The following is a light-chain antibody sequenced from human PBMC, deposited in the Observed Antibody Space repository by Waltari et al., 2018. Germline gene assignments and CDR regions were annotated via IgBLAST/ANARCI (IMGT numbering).Light chain of an antibody. CDR1: QMVTY. CDR2: GAS. Sequence: EIVLTQSPGTLSLSPGERATLSCRASQMVTYLAWYQQKPGQAPRLLIYGASNRATGIPDRFSGSGSGTDFTLTISRLEPEDFAVYYCQQYGSSLPMYSFGQGTKLEIK. V-gene: IGKV3-20*01. J-gene: IGKJ2*03. CDR3: QQYGSSLPMYS.